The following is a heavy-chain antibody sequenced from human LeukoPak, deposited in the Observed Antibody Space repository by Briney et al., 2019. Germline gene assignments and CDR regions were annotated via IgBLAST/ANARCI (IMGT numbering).Heavy chain of an antibody. CDR1: GFTFTSSA. CDR3: ARDYYDSSGYYMDV. V-gene: IGHV1-2*06. D-gene: IGHD3-22*01. CDR2: INPNSGGT. J-gene: IGHJ6*02. Sequence: ASVKVSCKASGFTFTSSAVHWVRQAPGQGLEWMGRINPNSGGTNYAQKFQGRVTMTRDTSISTAYMELSRLRSDDTAVYYCARDYYDSSGYYMDVWGQGTTVTVSS.